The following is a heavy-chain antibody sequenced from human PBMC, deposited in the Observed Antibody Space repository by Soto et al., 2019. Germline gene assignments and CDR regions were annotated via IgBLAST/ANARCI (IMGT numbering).Heavy chain of an antibody. CDR1: GFTFSSYG. CDR3: AKDVRAVAGRHYYYGMDV. Sequence: GGSLRLSCAASGFTFSSYGMHWVRQAPGKGLEWVAVISYDGSNKYYADSVKGRFTISRDNSKNTLYLQMNSLRAEDTAVYYCAKDVRAVAGRHYYYGMDVWGQGTTVTVSS. D-gene: IGHD6-19*01. J-gene: IGHJ6*02. V-gene: IGHV3-30*18. CDR2: ISYDGSNK.